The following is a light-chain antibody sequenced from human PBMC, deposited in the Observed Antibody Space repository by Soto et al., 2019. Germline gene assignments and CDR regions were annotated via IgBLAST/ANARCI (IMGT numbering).Light chain of an antibody. Sequence: QMTQSPPSFFASGGDSVTIICGPVQAIRKDLGWYQQKPGKAPQRLIYGASFLHTGVPSRFSGSGSGTEFTLTISSLQPEDFATYFCLQHNHFPWTFGQGTKV. CDR3: LQHNHFPWT. J-gene: IGKJ1*01. CDR1: QAIRKD. CDR2: GAS. V-gene: IGKV1-17*01.